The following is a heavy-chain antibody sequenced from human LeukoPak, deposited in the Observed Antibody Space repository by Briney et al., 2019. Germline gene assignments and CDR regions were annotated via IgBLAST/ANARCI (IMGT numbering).Heavy chain of an antibody. Sequence: SGGSLRLSCTASGFTFSSYGMHWVRQAPGKGLEWVAVIWYDGSNKYYADSVKGRFTISRDNSKNTLYLQMNSLRAEDTAVYYCAREPTWQWLSYYYGMDVWGQGTTVTVSS. J-gene: IGHJ6*02. CDR2: IWYDGSNK. D-gene: IGHD6-19*01. V-gene: IGHV3-33*08. CDR3: AREPTWQWLSYYYGMDV. CDR1: GFTFSSYG.